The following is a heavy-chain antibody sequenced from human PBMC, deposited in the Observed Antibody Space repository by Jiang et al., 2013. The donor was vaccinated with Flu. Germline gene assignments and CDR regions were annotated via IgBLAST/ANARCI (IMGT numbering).Heavy chain of an antibody. Sequence: LLKPSETLSLTCTVSGDSISHYYWNWLRQPPGKALEWIGYVYYSGDTNYSPSLKSRLTISVDSSKNRFSLKLNSVTAADTAIYFCARARAPEVAAYYFDYWGQGVLVTVSS. V-gene: IGHV4-59*01. D-gene: IGHD6-13*01. CDR2: VYYSGDT. CDR1: GDSISHYY. J-gene: IGHJ4*02. CDR3: ARARAPEVAAYYFDY.